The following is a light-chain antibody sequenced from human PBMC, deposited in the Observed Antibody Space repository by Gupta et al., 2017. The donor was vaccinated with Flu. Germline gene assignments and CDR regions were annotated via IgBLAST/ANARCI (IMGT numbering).Light chain of an antibody. J-gene: IGKJ2*01. Sequence: EIVLTQSPATLSLSPGERATLSCRASQSVRSYLAWYQQKPRQAPRLLIYDASKRNTGVTARFSGSGCGKNVYLTISNRDQEDFAVYYCQQHTDWRTFTFGQGTKMDI. CDR2: DAS. CDR3: QQHTDWRTFT. CDR1: QSVRSY. V-gene: IGKV3-11*01.